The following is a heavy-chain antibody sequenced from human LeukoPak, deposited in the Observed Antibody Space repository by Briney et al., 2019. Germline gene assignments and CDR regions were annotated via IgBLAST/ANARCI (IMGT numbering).Heavy chain of an antibody. CDR1: GGSISSSSYY. CDR2: IYYSGST. CDR3: ARHRSYYDSSGPFDP. V-gene: IGHV4-39*01. Sequence: PSETLSLTCTVSGGSISSSSYYWGWIRRPPGKGLEWIGSIYYSGSTYYNPSLKSRVTISVDTSKNQFSLKLSSVTAADTAVYYCARHRSYYDSSGPFDPWGQGTLVTVSS. D-gene: IGHD3-22*01. J-gene: IGHJ5*02.